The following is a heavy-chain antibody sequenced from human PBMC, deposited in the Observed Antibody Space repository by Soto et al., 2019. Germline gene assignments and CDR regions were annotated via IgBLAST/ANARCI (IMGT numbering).Heavy chain of an antibody. J-gene: IGHJ4*02. CDR3: ARVPPSSSSWDY. D-gene: IGHD6-13*01. CDR1: GFTFSSYE. CDR2: ISSSGDTI. V-gene: IGHV3-48*03. Sequence: RLSCAASGFTFSSYEMTWVRQAPGQGLEWIAYISSSGDTIYHADSMKGRFTISRDNAKNSLYLQMNSLRAEDTAVYYCARVPPSSSSWDYWGQGTLVTVSS.